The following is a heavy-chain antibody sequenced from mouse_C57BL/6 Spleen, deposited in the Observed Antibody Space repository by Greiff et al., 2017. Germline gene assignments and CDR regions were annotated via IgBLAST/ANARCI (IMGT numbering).Heavy chain of an antibody. Sequence: EVQLQQSGPELVKPGASVKISCKASGYTFTDYYMNWVKQSHGKSLEWIGDINPNNGGTSYNQKFKGKATLTVDKSSSTAYMELRSLTSEDSAVXYCASDWAFAYWGQGTLVTVSA. CDR1: GYTFTDYY. D-gene: IGHD4-1*01. J-gene: IGHJ3*01. V-gene: IGHV1-26*01. CDR3: ASDWAFAY. CDR2: INPNNGGT.